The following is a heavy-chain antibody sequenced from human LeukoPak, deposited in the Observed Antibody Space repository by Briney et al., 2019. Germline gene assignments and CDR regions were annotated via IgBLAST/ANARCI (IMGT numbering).Heavy chain of an antibody. CDR3: ARAMIVVSNQFDY. CDR1: GFTFNNYG. Sequence: GGSLRLSCAASGFTFNNYGMHWVRQAPGKGLEWVAFIRYNGNNQYYADSVKGRFTISRDNAKNTLYLQMNSLRAEDTAVYYCARAMIVVSNQFDYWGQGTLVTVSS. J-gene: IGHJ4*02. D-gene: IGHD3-22*01. CDR2: IRYNGNNQ. V-gene: IGHV3-30*02.